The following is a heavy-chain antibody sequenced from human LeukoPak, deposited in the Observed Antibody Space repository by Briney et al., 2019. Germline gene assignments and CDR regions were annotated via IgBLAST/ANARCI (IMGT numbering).Heavy chain of an antibody. CDR3: TRRTRLGPRVDY. V-gene: IGHV4-39*07. Sequence: SETLSLTCTVSGGSLNNSDYHWDWIRQPPGKGLERIGGLYHSGTTFSNLSLKSRVTISLDTSNNQFSLKLTSMTAADTAVYFCTRRTRLGPRVDYWGQGTLVTVSS. D-gene: IGHD7-27*01. CDR1: GGSLNNSDYH. J-gene: IGHJ4*02. CDR2: LYHSGTT.